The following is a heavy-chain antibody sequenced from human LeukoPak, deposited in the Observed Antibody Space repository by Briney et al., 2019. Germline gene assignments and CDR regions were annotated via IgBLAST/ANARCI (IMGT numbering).Heavy chain of an antibody. CDR2: ISGSGGST. J-gene: IGHJ4*02. V-gene: IGHV3-23*01. CDR3: AKDIEEVGIVATVVDY. Sequence: PGGSLRLSCAAYGFTFSSYAMSWVGPAPGKGLEWVSAISGSGGSTSYADSVKGRFTISRDNSKNTLYLRMNSLRAEDTAVYYCAKDIEEVGIVATVVDYWGQGTLVTVSS. D-gene: IGHD5-12*01. CDR1: GFTFSSYA.